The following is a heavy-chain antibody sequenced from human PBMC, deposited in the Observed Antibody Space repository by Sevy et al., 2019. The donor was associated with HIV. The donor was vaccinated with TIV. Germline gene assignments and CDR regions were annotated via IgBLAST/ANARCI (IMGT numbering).Heavy chain of an antibody. CDR2: IRGMTDGRTT. Sequence: GGSLRLSCAASGFTFSNAWMSWVRQTAGKGLEWVGRIRGMTDGRTTDYAAPVKGGFTISTDDSKDTLYLQMDMLKTEDTGVYYCTTVGMIRRADLDYWGRGTLVTVSS. J-gene: IGHJ4*02. V-gene: IGHV3-15*01. D-gene: IGHD3-10*01. CDR1: GFTFSNAW. CDR3: TTVGMIRRADLDY.